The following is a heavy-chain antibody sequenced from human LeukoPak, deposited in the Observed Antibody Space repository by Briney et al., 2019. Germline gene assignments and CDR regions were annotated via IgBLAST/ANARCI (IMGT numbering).Heavy chain of an antibody. CDR3: ATSSYGGNFGLFDY. J-gene: IGHJ4*02. Sequence: PGGSLRLSCAASGFTLSSYAMSWVRQAPGKGLEWVSAISVSGNTYHADSVKGRFTISRDSSKNTLYLQMNSLRAEDTSVYYCATSSYGGNFGLFDYWGQGILVTVSS. CDR1: GFTLSSYA. CDR2: ISVSGNT. V-gene: IGHV3-23*01. D-gene: IGHD4-23*01.